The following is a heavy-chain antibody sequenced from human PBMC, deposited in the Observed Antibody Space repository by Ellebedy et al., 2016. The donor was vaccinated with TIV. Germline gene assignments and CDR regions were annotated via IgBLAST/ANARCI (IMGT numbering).Heavy chain of an antibody. D-gene: IGHD6-19*01. CDR3: VKEHSSGWPNLDF. J-gene: IGHJ4*02. Sequence: SLKISCAASGFDFDEFAVHWVRQAPGKGLEWVSGISWNSARIRYADSVKGRFTISRDNSKNSLYLQMNSLRSEDTAFYYCVKEHSSGWPNLDFWGQGTLVGVSS. CDR2: ISWNSARI. V-gene: IGHV3-9*01. CDR1: GFDFDEFA.